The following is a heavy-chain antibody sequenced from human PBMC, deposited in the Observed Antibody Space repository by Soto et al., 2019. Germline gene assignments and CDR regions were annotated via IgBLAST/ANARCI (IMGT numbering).Heavy chain of an antibody. J-gene: IGHJ4*02. D-gene: IGHD3-22*01. CDR1: GLTFSNYA. Sequence: GGSLRLSCATSGLTFSNYAMSWVRQAPGGGLEWVSSMSGSSSTTYYADSVRGRFTISRDRSKNTLYLQMSSLRAEDTAMFYCASGRYDASGYFDYWGQGTLVTVSS. CDR2: MSGSSSTT. V-gene: IGHV3-23*01. CDR3: ASGRYDASGYFDY.